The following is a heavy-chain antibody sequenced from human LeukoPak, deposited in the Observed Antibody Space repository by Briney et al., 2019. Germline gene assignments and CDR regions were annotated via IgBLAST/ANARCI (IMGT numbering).Heavy chain of an antibody. CDR1: GYTFSDYY. CDR2: INPSGDTI. V-gene: IGHV3-11*04. D-gene: IGHD6-19*01. Sequence: GGSLRLSCAASGYTFSDYYMSWIRQAPGEGLEWVSYINPSGDTIFYADSVKGRFTISRDNAKNSLYLQMNSLRVEDTAIYYCARRGYSSRWYDYWGQGTLVTVSS. CDR3: ARRGYSSRWYDY. J-gene: IGHJ4*02.